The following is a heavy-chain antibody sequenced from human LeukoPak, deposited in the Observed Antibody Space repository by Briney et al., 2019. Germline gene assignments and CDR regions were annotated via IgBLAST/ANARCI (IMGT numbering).Heavy chain of an antibody. Sequence: SGGSLRLSCVASGFTFSSYAMNWVRQAPGKGLEWVSYISGSGSIKKYADSVKGRFTVSRDNAKNSLYLQMNSLRAEDTAVYYCARHEGITMIMNWGQGTLVTVSS. D-gene: IGHD3-22*01. V-gene: IGHV3-48*03. CDR1: GFTFSSYA. CDR3: ARHEGITMIMN. CDR2: ISGSGSIK. J-gene: IGHJ4*02.